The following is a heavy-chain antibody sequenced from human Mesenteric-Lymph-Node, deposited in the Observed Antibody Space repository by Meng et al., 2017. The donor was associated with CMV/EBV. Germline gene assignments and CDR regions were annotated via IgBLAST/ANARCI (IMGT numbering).Heavy chain of an antibody. CDR2: IYWDDDK. D-gene: IGHD3-10*01. CDR1: LSTSGVG. V-gene: IGHV2-5*02. J-gene: IGHJ4*02. CDR3: AHITYYYGSGSYSNPFDY. Sequence: LSTSGVGVGGIRQPPGKALDWLALIYWDDDKRYNPSLRSRLTITKDTSKNQVVLTMTNMDPVDTGTYYCAHITYYYGSGSYSNPFDYWGQGTLVTVSS.